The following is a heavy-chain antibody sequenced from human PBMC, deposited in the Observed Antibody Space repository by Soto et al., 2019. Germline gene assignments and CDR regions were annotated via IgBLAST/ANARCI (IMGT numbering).Heavy chain of an antibody. CDR3: ARIRGYWYGLDV. CDR1: GFPLSTYG. Sequence: EVQLLEAGGGLVQPGGSLRLSCAASGFPLSTYGMTWVRQAPGKGLEWVSAITGTSGKTYYVDSVKGRFTSSRDNAKNMLYLQVNSLRAEDTAVYYCARIRGYWYGLDVVGQGTTVTVCS. V-gene: IGHV3-23*01. J-gene: IGHJ6*02. CDR2: ITGTSGKT.